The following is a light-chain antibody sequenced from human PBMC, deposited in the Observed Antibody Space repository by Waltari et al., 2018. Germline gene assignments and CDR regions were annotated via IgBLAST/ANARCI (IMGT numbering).Light chain of an antibody. CDR3: QQYGSSPGT. CDR2: GAS. Sequence: EIVLTQSPATRSLSPGERPTLSSRASKSVSSSYLAWYQQKPGQAPRLPIYGASSRATGIPDRFSGSWSGTDFTLTISRLEHEDFAVYYCQQYGSSPGTFGQGTKVEIK. CDR1: KSVSSSY. J-gene: IGKJ1*01. V-gene: IGKV3-20*01.